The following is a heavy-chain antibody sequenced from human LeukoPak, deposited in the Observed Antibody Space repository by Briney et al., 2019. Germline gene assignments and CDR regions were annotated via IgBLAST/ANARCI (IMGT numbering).Heavy chain of an antibody. CDR2: IYYSGGT. CDR3: ARQTGAGLDF. V-gene: IGHV4-39*01. J-gene: IGHJ4*02. CDR1: GDSISSGGFH. D-gene: IGHD6-13*01. Sequence: SETLSLTCTASGDSISSGGFHWGWIRQPPEKGLEWIGTIYYSGGTYYNPSLKSRVTISLDTSKNQFSLKSTSVTAADTAVYYCARQTGAGLDFWGRGTLVTVSS.